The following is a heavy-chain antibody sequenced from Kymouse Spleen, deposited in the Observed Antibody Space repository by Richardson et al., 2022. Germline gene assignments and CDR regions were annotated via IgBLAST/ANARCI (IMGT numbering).Heavy chain of an antibody. CDR2: INHSGST. CDR1: GGSFSGYY. J-gene: IGHJ4*02. D-gene: IGHD1-26*01. V-gene: IGHV4-34*01. Sequence: QVQLQQWGAGLLKPSETLSLTCAVYGGSFSGYYWSWIRQPPGKGLEWIGEINHSGSTNYNPSLKSRVTISVDTSKNQFSLKLSSVTAADTAVYYCARDHSGSLTPFDYWGQGTLVTVSS. CDR3: ARDHSGSLTPFDY.